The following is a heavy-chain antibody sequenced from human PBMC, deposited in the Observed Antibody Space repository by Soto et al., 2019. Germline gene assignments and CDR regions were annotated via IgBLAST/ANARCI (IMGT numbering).Heavy chain of an antibody. V-gene: IGHV3-7*01. Sequence: PGGSLRLSCAASGFTFSSYGMSWVRQAPGKGLEWVANIKQDGSEKYYVDSVKGRFTISRDNAKNSLYLQMNSLRAEDTAVYYCARQGYSNPHTMIDYWGQGTLVTVSS. J-gene: IGHJ4*02. CDR3: ARQGYSNPHTMIDY. D-gene: IGHD4-4*01. CDR2: IKQDGSEK. CDR1: GFTFSSYG.